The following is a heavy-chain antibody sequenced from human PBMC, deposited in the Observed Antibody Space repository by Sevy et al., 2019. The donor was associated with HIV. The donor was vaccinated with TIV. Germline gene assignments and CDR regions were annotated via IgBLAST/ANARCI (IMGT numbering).Heavy chain of an antibody. J-gene: IGHJ4*02. D-gene: IGHD3-9*01. Sequence: SETLSLTCTVSGGSISSYYWSWIRQPPGKGLEWIGYIYYSGTTDSNPSLKSRVTMSVDTSKNQFSLKLSSVTAADTAVYYCARQPTFYDILTGSSPQYYFDYWGQGTLVTVSS. V-gene: IGHV4-59*08. CDR1: GGSISSYY. CDR2: IYYSGTT. CDR3: ARQPTFYDILTGSSPQYYFDY.